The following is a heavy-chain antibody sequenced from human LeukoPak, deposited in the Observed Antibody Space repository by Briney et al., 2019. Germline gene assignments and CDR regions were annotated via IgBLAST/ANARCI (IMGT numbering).Heavy chain of an antibody. CDR3: ARRSGSYYKRYWFDP. V-gene: IGHV5-51*01. J-gene: IGHJ5*02. CDR1: GYSFTSYW. CDR2: IYPGDSDT. D-gene: IGHD1-26*01. Sequence: GESLKISCKGSGYSFTSYWIGWVRQMPEKGLEWMGIIYPGDSDTRYSPSFQGQVTISADKSISTAYLQWSSLKASDTAMYYCARRSGSYYKRYWFDPWGQGTLVTVSS.